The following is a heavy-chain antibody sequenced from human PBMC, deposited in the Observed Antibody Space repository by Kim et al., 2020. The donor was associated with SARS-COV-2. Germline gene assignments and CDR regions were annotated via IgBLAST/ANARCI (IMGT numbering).Heavy chain of an antibody. J-gene: IGHJ4*02. Sequence: GGSLRLSCVASGFIIRTYWMTWVRQPPGKGLEWVGHIKEDGSEAYYADSVKGRFTITRDNAKNSLYLQMNSLRAEDTAVYYCMRDPGTDWGQGTLVTVSS. V-gene: IGHV3-7*01. CDR3: MRDPGTD. CDR2: IKEDGSEA. D-gene: IGHD3-10*01. CDR1: GFIIRTYW.